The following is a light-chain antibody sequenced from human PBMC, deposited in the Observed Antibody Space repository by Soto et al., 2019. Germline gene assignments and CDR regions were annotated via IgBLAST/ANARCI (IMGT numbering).Light chain of an antibody. J-gene: IGLJ3*02. CDR1: RPASLR. Sequence: SYELTQPPSVSVAPGQTARMTCGGYRPASLRVPWYQQQPVQAPVLVVYDDSDRPSGIPERFSGSNSGNTATLTISRVEPGDEADYYCQVWDPGSDHRVLGGGTKLTVL. CDR3: QVWDPGSDHRV. V-gene: IGLV3-21*02. CDR2: DDS.